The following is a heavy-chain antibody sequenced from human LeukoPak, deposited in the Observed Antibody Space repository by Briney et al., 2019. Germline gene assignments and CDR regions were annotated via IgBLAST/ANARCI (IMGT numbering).Heavy chain of an antibody. V-gene: IGHV4-39*01. CDR2: MHYSGSP. Sequence: PSETLSLTCTVSGDSISRSTYYWGWIRQPPGKGLEWIGNMHYSGSPNYNPSLRSRVTISGDTSNNQLSLKLNSVTAADTAMYYCARYSTIGAGGRGWSFDLWGRGTLVTVSS. J-gene: IGHJ2*01. CDR3: ARYSTIGAGGRGWSFDL. D-gene: IGHD6-13*01. CDR1: GDSISRSTYY.